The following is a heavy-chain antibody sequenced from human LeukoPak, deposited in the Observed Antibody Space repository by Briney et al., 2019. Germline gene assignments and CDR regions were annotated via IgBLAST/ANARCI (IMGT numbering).Heavy chain of an antibody. CDR3: ARSTGPIDY. CDR1: GDSVSSNSAA. CDR2: TYYRSKWYT. D-gene: IGHD1-1*01. J-gene: IGHJ4*02. Sequence: QTLSLTCAISGDSVSSNSAAWNWIRQSPSRGLEWLGRTYYRSKWYTYYAVSVKSRISINRDTSKNQISLQLNSVTPEDTAVYYCARSTGPIDYWGQGTLVTVSS. V-gene: IGHV6-1*01.